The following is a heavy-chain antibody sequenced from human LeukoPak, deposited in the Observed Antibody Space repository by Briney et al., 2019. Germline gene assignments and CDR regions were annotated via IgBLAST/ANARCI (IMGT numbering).Heavy chain of an antibody. Sequence: GSLRLSCAASGFTFSSYAMSWVRQAPGKGLEWVSGISGSGGSTYYADSVKGRFSISRDNSKNTLYPQMNSLRAEDTAVYYCARPLYSGSYVYFDYWGQGTLVTVSS. J-gene: IGHJ4*02. CDR2: ISGSGGST. D-gene: IGHD1-26*01. V-gene: IGHV3-23*01. CDR1: GFTFSSYA. CDR3: ARPLYSGSYVYFDY.